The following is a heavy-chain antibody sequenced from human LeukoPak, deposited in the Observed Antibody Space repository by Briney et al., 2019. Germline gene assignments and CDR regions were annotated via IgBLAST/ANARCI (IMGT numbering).Heavy chain of an antibody. J-gene: IGHJ6*04. V-gene: IGHV3-7*03. CDR3: ARLVEGSSWYQYYYCYYGMDV. D-gene: IGHD6-13*01. Sequence: GGSLRLSCAASGFTFSSYWMSWVRQAPGKGLEWVANIKQDGSEKYYVDSVKGRFTISRDNAKNSLYLQMNSLRAEDTAVYYCARLVEGSSWYQYYYCYYGMDVWGKGTTVTVSS. CDR2: IKQDGSEK. CDR1: GFTFSSYW.